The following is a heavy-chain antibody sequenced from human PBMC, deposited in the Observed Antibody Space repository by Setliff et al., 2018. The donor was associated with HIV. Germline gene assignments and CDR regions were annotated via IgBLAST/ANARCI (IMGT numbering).Heavy chain of an antibody. CDR3: ARDQATGYEKVWFSWIDP. V-gene: IGHV1-69*13. Sequence: ASVKVSCQASGGTFSLYAINWVRQAPGQGLEWMGGIIPIFNTANYAQKFQGRVTITADGSTSTAYMELSSLRFEDTATYYCARDQATGYEKVWFSWIDPWGQGTLVTVSS. J-gene: IGHJ5*02. D-gene: IGHD5-12*01. CDR2: IIPIFNTA. CDR1: GGTFSLYA.